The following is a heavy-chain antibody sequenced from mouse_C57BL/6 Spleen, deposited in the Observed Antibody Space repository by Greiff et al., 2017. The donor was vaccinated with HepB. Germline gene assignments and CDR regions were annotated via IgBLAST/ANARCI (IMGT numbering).Heavy chain of an antibody. CDR1: GYSITSGYY. V-gene: IGHV3-6*01. Sequence: VQLQQSGPGLVKPSQSLSLTCSVTGYSITSGYYWNWIRQFPGNKLEWMGYISYDGSNNYNPSLKNRISITRDTSKNQFFLKLNSVTTEDTATYYCARDFYYGSSYDWFAYWGQGTLVTVSA. D-gene: IGHD1-1*01. CDR2: ISYDGSN. J-gene: IGHJ3*01. CDR3: ARDFYYGSSYDWFAY.